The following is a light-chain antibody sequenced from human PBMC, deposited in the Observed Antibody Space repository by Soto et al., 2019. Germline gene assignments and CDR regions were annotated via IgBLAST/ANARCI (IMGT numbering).Light chain of an antibody. CDR2: EVS. J-gene: IGLJ1*01. CDR3: NSYAGSDNFVV. V-gene: IGLV2-8*01. Sequence: SVLTQTPSASGSPGQSVTISCDGTSSDIGAYDYVSWYQQHPGRAPKLLIYEVSERPSGVPDRFSGSKSGNTASLTVSGLRAEDEADYYCNSYAGSDNFVVFGTGTKVTVL. CDR1: SSDIGAYDY.